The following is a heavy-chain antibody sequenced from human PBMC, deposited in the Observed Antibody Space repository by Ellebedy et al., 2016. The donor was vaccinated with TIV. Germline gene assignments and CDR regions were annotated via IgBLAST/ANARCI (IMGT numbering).Heavy chain of an antibody. V-gene: IGHV3-48*04. J-gene: IGHJ4*02. CDR1: GFTFSAYG. Sequence: PGGSLRLSCAASGFTFSAYGMHWVRQAPGKGLEWVSYISGSASVTAYADSVKGRFTISRDNAKNSLYLQMNSLRAEDTAVFYCARELAAAGFFDYWGQGTLVTVSS. D-gene: IGHD6-13*01. CDR2: ISGSASVT. CDR3: ARELAAAGFFDY.